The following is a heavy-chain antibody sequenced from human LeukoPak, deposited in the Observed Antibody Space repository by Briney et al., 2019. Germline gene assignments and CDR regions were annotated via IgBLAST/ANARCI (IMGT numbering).Heavy chain of an antibody. CDR2: INHSGST. CDR3: ARESKARSDAFEI. J-gene: IGHJ3*02. Sequence: RPSETLSLTCAVYGGSFGGYYWSWIRQPPGKGLEWIGEINHSGSTNYNPSLKSRVTISVDTSKNQFSLKLSSVTAADTAVYFCARESKARSDAFEIWGQGTMVTVSS. V-gene: IGHV4-34*01. D-gene: IGHD5/OR15-5a*01. CDR1: GGSFGGYY.